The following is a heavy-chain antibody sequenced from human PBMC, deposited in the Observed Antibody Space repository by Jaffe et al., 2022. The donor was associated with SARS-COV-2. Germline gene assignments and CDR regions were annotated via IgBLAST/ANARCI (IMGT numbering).Heavy chain of an antibody. CDR2: IHYSGAT. D-gene: IGHD6-19*01. CDR3: ARVWLSGGWYWFDP. V-gene: IGHV4-59*01. Sequence: QVQLQESGPGLVKPSETLSLTCSVSGDSITNFYWSWIRQPPGKGLEWIAYIHYSGATNYNPSLKSRVTISVDTSKNHLSLRLNSVTAADTAVYYCARVWLSGGWYWFDPWGQGTLVIVSS. J-gene: IGHJ5*02. CDR1: GDSITNFY.